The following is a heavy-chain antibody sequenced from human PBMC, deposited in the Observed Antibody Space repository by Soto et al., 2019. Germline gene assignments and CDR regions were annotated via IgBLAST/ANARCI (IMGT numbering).Heavy chain of an antibody. CDR2: IKSKTDGGTT. CDR1: GFTFSNAW. Sequence: VGALRLSCAASGFTFSNAWMSWVRQAPGKGLEWVGRIKSKTDGGTTAYAAPVKGRFTISRDDSTNTLYLQMNSLKTEDTAVYYCTSHDLRCQNPTGLGAPDFDYWGQGTLVTVSS. V-gene: IGHV3-15*01. J-gene: IGHJ4*02. CDR3: TSHDLRCQNPTGLGAPDFDY. D-gene: IGHD4-17*01.